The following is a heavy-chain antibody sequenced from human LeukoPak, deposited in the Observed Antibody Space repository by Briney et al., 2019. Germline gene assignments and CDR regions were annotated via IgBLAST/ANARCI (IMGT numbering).Heavy chain of an antibody. D-gene: IGHD3-10*01. CDR1: GGSISSYY. CDR2: IYYSGST. V-gene: IGHV4-59*01. CDR3: ARDAGGFGADKGWGGGYYYYYMDV. J-gene: IGHJ6*03. Sequence: SETLSLTCTVSGGSISSYYWSWIRQPPGKGLEWIGYIYYSGSTNYNPSLKSRVTISVDTSKNQFSLKLSSVTAADTAVYYCARDAGGFGADKGWGGGYYYYYMDVWGKGTTVTISS.